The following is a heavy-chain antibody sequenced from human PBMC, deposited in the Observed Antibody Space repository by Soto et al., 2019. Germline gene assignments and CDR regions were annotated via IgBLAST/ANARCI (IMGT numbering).Heavy chain of an antibody. J-gene: IGHJ5*02. CDR3: TTLRLDP. CDR2: VNPSTGVT. V-gene: IGHV1-2*02. Sequence: GASVKVSCKASGYTFTAFYMNWVRQAPGQGLEWMGWVNPSTGVTKYAQKFRGRVTMTRDTSINTAYMELSGLTSDDTAVYYCTTLRLDPWGQGTLVTVSS. CDR1: GYTFTAFY. D-gene: IGHD3-9*01.